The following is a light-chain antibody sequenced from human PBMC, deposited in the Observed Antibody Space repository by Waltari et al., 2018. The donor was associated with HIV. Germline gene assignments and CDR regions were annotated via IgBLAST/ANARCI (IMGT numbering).Light chain of an antibody. Sequence: QSALPQPPSASGSPGQSVTISCTGTSSDVGGSNYVSWYQQYPGKAPKLIIYEATKRPSGVPDRFSGSKSGNTASLTVSGLQAEDEADYYCTSYAGRDNFVVFGGGTRLTVL. CDR2: EAT. CDR1: SSDVGGSNY. J-gene: IGLJ2*01. CDR3: TSYAGRDNFVV. V-gene: IGLV2-8*01.